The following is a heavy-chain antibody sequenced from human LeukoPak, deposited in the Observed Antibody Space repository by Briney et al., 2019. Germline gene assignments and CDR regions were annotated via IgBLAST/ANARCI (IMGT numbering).Heavy chain of an antibody. Sequence: SETLSLTCAVYGGSFSGYYWSWIRQPPGKGLEWIGEINHSGSTNYNPSLKSRVTISVDTSKNQFSLKLSSVTAADTAVYYCARNSLAARLYYYYGMDVWGQGTMVTVSS. D-gene: IGHD6-6*01. V-gene: IGHV4-34*01. CDR3: ARNSLAARLYYYYGMDV. CDR1: GGSFSGYY. CDR2: INHSGST. J-gene: IGHJ6*02.